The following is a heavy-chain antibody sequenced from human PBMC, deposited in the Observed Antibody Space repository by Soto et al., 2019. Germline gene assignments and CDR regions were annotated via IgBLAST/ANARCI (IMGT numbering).Heavy chain of an antibody. CDR2: INAGNGNT. CDR1: GYTFTSYA. J-gene: IGHJ5*02. CDR3: ARGNVLVPAATPDIVATEFDP. D-gene: IGHD2-2*01. Sequence: EASVKVSCKASGYTFTSYAMHWVRQAPGQRLEWMGWINAGNGNTKYSQKFQGRVTITRDTSASTAYMELSSLRSEDTAVYYCARGNVLVPAATPDIVATEFDPWGQGTLVTVSS. V-gene: IGHV1-3*01.